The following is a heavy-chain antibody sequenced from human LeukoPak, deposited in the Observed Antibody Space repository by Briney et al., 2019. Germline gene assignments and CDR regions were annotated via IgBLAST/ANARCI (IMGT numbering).Heavy chain of an antibody. CDR2: ISSDGSPD. Sequence: PGGSLRLSCAASGFFFSDYYMSWIRQTPGKGLGWIAYISSDGSPDHYADSVKGRFTISGDTAQNSVHLQMNNLRVGDTAIYYCARESWYRLEYWGQGTVVTVSS. J-gene: IGHJ4*02. CDR1: GFFFSDYY. D-gene: IGHD6-13*01. CDR3: ARESWYRLEY. V-gene: IGHV3-11*04.